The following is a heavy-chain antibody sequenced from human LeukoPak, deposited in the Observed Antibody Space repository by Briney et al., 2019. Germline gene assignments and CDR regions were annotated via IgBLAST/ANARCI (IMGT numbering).Heavy chain of an antibody. D-gene: IGHD2-15*01. V-gene: IGHV4-59*01. CDR1: GGSISSYY. J-gene: IGHJ4*02. Sequence: SETLSLTCTVSGGSISSYYWSWIRQPPGKGLEWIGYIYYSGSTNYNPSLKSRVTISVDTSKNQFSLKLSSVTAADTAVYYCAGRPDWSGGSCYSAAAVDYWGQGTLVTVSS. CDR3: AGRPDWSGGSCYSAAAVDY. CDR2: IYYSGST.